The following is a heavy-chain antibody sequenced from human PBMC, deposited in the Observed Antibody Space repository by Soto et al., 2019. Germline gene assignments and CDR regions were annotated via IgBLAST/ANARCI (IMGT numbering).Heavy chain of an antibody. D-gene: IGHD2-8*01. CDR1: GYTFTSYG. CDR2: ISAYNGNT. V-gene: IGHV1-18*01. Sequence: GASVKVSCKASGYTFTSYGISWVRQAPGQGLEWMGWISAYNGNTNYSQKFQGRVTITRDTSASTAYMELSSLVSEDTAMYYCARDRCTNGVCYTRSFDYWGQGTLVTVSS. CDR3: ARDRCTNGVCYTRSFDY. J-gene: IGHJ4*02.